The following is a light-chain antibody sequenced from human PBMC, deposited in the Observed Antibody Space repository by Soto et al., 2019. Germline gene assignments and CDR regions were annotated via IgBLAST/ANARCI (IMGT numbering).Light chain of an antibody. V-gene: IGLV2-8*01. J-gene: IGLJ3*02. CDR3: TSYAGSDIWV. CDR1: SSDVDAYNY. Sequence: QSALTQPPSASGSPGQSVTISCTGTSSDVDAYNYVSWYQQYPGKAPKLMIYEVSKRPSGVPDRFSGSKSGKTASLTVSGLQPEDEADYYCTSYAGSDIWVFGGGTKVTVL. CDR2: EVS.